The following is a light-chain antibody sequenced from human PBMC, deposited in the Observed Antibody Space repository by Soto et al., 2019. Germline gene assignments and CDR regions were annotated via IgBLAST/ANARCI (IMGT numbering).Light chain of an antibody. CDR1: SSDVGGYNY. CDR3: SSYTNGNTLVV. J-gene: IGLJ2*01. V-gene: IGLV2-14*01. Sequence: QSALTQPASGSGSPGQSITISCTGTSSDVGGYNYVSWYQQHPGKAPKLMIYEVDNRPSGISNRFSGSKSGNTASLTISGLQAEDEADYYCSSYTNGNTLVVFGGGIKVTVL. CDR2: EVD.